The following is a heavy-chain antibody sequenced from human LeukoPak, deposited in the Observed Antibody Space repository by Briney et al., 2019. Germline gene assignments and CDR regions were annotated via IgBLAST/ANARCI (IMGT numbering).Heavy chain of an antibody. Sequence: GGSLRLSCAASGFTFSSYGMHWVRQAPGKGLEWVAVISYDGSNKYYADSVKGRFTISRDNSKNTLYLQMNSLRAEDTAVYYCARDPENYYGSGSYYNKNDYWGQGTLVTVSS. V-gene: IGHV3-30*03. J-gene: IGHJ4*02. CDR2: ISYDGSNK. CDR3: ARDPENYYGSGSYYNKNDY. D-gene: IGHD3-10*01. CDR1: GFTFSSYG.